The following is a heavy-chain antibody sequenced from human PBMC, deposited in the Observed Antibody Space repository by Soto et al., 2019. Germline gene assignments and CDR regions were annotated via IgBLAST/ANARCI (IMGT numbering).Heavy chain of an antibody. Sequence: ASVKVSCKASGYTFTSYAMHWVPQAPGQRLEWMGWINAGNGNTKYSQKFQGRVTITRDTSASTAYMEPSSLRSEDTAVYYCAGDDRIYDFWSGYYYGMDVWGQGTTVTVSS. D-gene: IGHD3-3*01. CDR1: GYTFTSYA. CDR3: AGDDRIYDFWSGYYYGMDV. J-gene: IGHJ6*01. CDR2: INAGNGNT. V-gene: IGHV1-3*01.